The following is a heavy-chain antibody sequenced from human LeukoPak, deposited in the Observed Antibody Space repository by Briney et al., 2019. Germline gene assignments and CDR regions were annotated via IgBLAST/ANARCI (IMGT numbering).Heavy chain of an antibody. CDR1: GDSVSSSSYY. CDR2: ISYSGTN. Sequence: SETLSLTCTVSGDSVSSSSYYWGWIRQPPGKGLEWIGSISYSGTNYNNPSLKSRVSISIDTSKNQFSVKLTSVAAADTAMYYCASLGTLRSWGQGTLVTVSS. CDR3: ASLGTLRS. D-gene: IGHD7-27*01. J-gene: IGHJ5*02. V-gene: IGHV4-39*01.